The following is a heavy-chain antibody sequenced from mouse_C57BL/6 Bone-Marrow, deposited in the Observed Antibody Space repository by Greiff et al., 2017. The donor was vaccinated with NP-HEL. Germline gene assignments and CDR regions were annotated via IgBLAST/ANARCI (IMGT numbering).Heavy chain of an antibody. Sequence: EVQLVESGGGLVQPGGSLSLSCAASGFTFTDYYMSWVRQPPGKALEWLGFIRNKANGYTTEYSASVKGRFTISRDNSQSILYLQMNALRAEDSATYYCARSRAPTVVPFDYWGQGTTLTVSS. CDR3: ARSRAPTVVPFDY. D-gene: IGHD1-1*01. J-gene: IGHJ2*01. CDR1: GFTFTDYY. CDR2: IRNKANGYTT. V-gene: IGHV7-3*01.